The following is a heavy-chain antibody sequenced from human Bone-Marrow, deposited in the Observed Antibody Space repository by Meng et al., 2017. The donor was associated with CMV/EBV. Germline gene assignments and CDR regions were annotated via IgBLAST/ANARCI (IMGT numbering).Heavy chain of an antibody. D-gene: IGHD2-2*01. V-gene: IGHV1-69*05. CDR2: IIPIFGTA. Sequence: SVKVSCKASGGTFSSYAISWVRQAPGQGLEWMGGIIPIFGTANYAQKFQGRVTITTDESTSTAYMELSSLRSEDTAVYYCAREGGGYCSSTSCYACDIWGQGTMVTVSS. J-gene: IGHJ3*02. CDR3: AREGGGYCSSTSCYACDI. CDR1: GGTFSSYA.